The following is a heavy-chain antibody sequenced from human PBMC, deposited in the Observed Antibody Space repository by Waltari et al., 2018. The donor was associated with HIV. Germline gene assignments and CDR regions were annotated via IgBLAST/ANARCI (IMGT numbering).Heavy chain of an antibody. CDR1: GYSISSGYY. CDR2: IYHSGGT. J-gene: IGHJ4*02. V-gene: IGHV4-38-2*02. CDR3: ARDLRYSSPPDY. Sequence: QVQLQESGPGLVKPSETLSLTCTVSGYSISSGYYWGWIRQPQGKGLEWIGSIYHSGGTYYNPSLKSRVTISVDTSKNQFSLKLSSVTAADTAVYYCARDLRYSSPPDYWGQGTLVTVSS. D-gene: IGHD6-19*01.